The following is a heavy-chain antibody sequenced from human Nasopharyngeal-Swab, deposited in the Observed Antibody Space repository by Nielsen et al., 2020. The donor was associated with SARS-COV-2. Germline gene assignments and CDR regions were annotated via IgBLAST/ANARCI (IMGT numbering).Heavy chain of an antibody. V-gene: IGHV3-11*01. CDR3: VNEKGYKVLMDYYYQGVDV. CDR2: ISTSGRTT. Sequence: GGSLRLSCAASGFTFSDYYMAWVRQAPGKGLEWLSYISTSGRTTDSADSVKGRFTISRDNANNLLFLQMTGLSGEVTAVYYVVNEKGYKVLMDYYYQGVDVWG. D-gene: IGHD1-14*01. J-gene: IGHJ6*01. CDR1: GFTFSDYY.